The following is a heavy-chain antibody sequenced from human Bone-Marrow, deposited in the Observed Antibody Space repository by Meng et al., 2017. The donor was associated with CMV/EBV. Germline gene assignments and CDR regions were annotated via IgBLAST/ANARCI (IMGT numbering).Heavy chain of an antibody. D-gene: IGHD4-17*01. CDR1: GFSFRSHW. CDR3: ARTGPGAGEDC. Sequence: GESLKISCAASGFSFRSHWMNWVRQAPGKGPEWVANINPDSSDKYYVDSVKGRFTISRDNAKSSLFLQMNSLRGEDTAVYYCARTGPGAGEDCWVQGTLVTVSS. CDR2: INPDSSDK. V-gene: IGHV3-7*01. J-gene: IGHJ4*02.